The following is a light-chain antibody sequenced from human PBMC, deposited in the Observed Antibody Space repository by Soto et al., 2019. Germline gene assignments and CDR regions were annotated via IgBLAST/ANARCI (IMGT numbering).Light chain of an antibody. Sequence: QSALTQPASVSESPGQSITISCTGTSSYVGSYTFVSWYQHHPGKAPKLMIYEGSKRPSGVSDRFSGSKSGNTASLTISWLQADDEADYYCCSYAGSTNVFGPGTKLTVL. CDR3: CSYAGSTNV. J-gene: IGLJ1*01. V-gene: IGLV2-23*03. CDR1: SSYVGSYTF. CDR2: EGS.